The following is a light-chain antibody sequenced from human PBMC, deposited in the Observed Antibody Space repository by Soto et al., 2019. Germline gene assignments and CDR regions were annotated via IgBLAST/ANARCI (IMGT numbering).Light chain of an antibody. CDR3: SSYAGNYVYV. CDR1: SSGVGGYNY. CDR2: DVS. V-gene: IGLV2-11*01. Sequence: QSALTQPRSVSGSPGQSVTIPCTGTSSGVGGYNYVSWYQRHAGKGPKLIIYDVSERPSGVPDRFSASKSGNTASLTISGLQAEDEADYYCSSYAGNYVYVFGSGTKVTLL. J-gene: IGLJ1*01.